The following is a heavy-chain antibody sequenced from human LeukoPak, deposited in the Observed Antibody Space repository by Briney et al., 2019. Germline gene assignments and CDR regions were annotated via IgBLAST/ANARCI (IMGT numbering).Heavy chain of an antibody. CDR3: ARHEDYLGWFDP. CDR1: GGSISSYY. Sequence: SETLSLTCTVSGGSISSYYWSWIRQPPGKGLEWIGFIYYSGSTNYNPSLKSRVTISVDTSKNQFSLKLSSVTAADTAVYYCARHEDYLGWFDPWGQGTLVTVSS. D-gene: IGHD4/OR15-4a*01. V-gene: IGHV4-59*08. J-gene: IGHJ5*02. CDR2: IYYSGST.